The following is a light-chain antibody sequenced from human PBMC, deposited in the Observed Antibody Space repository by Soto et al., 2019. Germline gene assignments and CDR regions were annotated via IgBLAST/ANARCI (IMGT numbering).Light chain of an antibody. CDR3: QHSNTYPWT. J-gene: IGKJ1*01. CDR1: QSISSW. Sequence: DIQLTQSPATLSASVGDSVTITCRASQSISSWLAWYQQKPGKAPNLLIHKASHLESGVPSRFSGSGSGTEFTLTISSLQPGDFATYYCQHSNTYPWTFGQGTKVDIK. CDR2: KAS. V-gene: IGKV1-5*03.